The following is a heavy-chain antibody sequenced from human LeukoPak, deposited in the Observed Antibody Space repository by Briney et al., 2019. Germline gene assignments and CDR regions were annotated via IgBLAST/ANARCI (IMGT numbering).Heavy chain of an antibody. Sequence: ASVKVSCKASGYTFTSYGFSWVRQAPGQRLEWMGWINAGNGNTTNSQKFQGRVTITRDTSASTAYMELSSLRSEDTAVYYCARDLIVGATWYYGMDVWGQGTTVTVSS. J-gene: IGHJ6*02. CDR2: INAGNGNT. V-gene: IGHV1-3*01. CDR1: GYTFTSYG. CDR3: ARDLIVGATWYYGMDV. D-gene: IGHD1-26*01.